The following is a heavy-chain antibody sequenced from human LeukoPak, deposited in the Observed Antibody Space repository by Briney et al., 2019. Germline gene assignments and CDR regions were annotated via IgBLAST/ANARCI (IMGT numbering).Heavy chain of an antibody. CDR3: AERYNFWTGYLDY. CDR2: IWYDGSKK. D-gene: IGHD3/OR15-3a*01. Sequence: PGGSLRLSCAASGFIFSSYGMHWVRQAPGKGLKWVAVIWYDGSKKYYADSVKGRFTISRDNPKDTLFLQMNSLRTEDTAVYYCAERYNFWTGYLDYWGQGTLVTVSS. CDR1: GFIFSSYG. V-gene: IGHV3-33*06. J-gene: IGHJ4*02.